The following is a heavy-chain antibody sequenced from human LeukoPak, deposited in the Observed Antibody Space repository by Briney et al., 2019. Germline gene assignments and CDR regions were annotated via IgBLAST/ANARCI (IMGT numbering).Heavy chain of an antibody. Sequence: PGGSLRLSCAASGFIFDNYGMNWVRQAPGKGLEWVSGINWNGGSTAYADSVKGRFTISSDNAKNSLFLQMNSLRAEDTALYYCASRTWGISTFDIWGQGTMVTVSS. CDR2: INWNGGST. CDR1: GFIFDNYG. CDR3: ASRTWGISTFDI. V-gene: IGHV3-20*04. J-gene: IGHJ3*02. D-gene: IGHD7-27*01.